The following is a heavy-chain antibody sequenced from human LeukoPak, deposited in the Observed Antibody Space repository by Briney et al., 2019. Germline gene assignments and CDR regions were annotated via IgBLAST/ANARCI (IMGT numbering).Heavy chain of an antibody. V-gene: IGHV3-23*01. J-gene: IGHJ6*01. CDR2: ISGSGDNT. CDR1: GFTFSGFA. Sequence: GGSLRLSCAAFGFTFSGFAMGWVRRTPGKGLEWVSGISGSGDNTLYADSVKGRFTISRDNSKNTLYLEMNSLRAEDTAIYYCAKMKGHPLPKYYMDVWGQGTTVTVSS. CDR3: AKMKGHPLPKYYMDV. D-gene: IGHD1-26*01.